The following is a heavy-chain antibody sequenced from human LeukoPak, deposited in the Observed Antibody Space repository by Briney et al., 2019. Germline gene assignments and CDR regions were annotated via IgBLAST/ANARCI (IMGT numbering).Heavy chain of an antibody. CDR2: INPDGSEK. J-gene: IGHJ4*02. CDR1: GFTFSHYW. CDR3: ARHGDFCFDN. Sequence: PGGSLRLSCVVSGFTFSHYWMNWVRQATGKGLEYVAYINPDGSEKNCVDSVKGRFSISRDNAQNTLFLQMNSLRAEDTALYYCARHGDFCFDNWGQGTPVIVSS. D-gene: IGHD4-17*01. V-gene: IGHV3-7*03.